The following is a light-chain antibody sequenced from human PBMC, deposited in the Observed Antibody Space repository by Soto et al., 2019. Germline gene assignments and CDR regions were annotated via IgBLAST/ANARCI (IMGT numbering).Light chain of an antibody. J-gene: IGKJ2*01. V-gene: IGKV3-20*01. CDR1: QSVSSSY. Sequence: EIVLTQSPGTLSLSPGERATLSCRASQSVSSSYLAWYQQKPGQAPRFLISVASTRATGIPDRFSGSGSGTDFTLTISRLEPEDFAVYYCQQYGSSPTFGQGTKLEIK. CDR3: QQYGSSPT. CDR2: VAS.